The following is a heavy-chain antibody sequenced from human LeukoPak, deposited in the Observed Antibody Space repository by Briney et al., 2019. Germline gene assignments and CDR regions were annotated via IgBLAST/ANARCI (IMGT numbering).Heavy chain of an antibody. CDR1: GGSFSGYY. D-gene: IGHD6-13*01. CDR3: ARGGGAAAGT. V-gene: IGHV4-34*01. J-gene: IGHJ4*02. Sequence: PSETLSLACAVYGGSFSGYYWNWIRQPPGKGLEWIGEINPSGSTNYSPSLKSRVTISVDTSKNQFSLKLNSVTAADTAVYYCARGGGAAAGTWGQGTLVTVSS. CDR2: INPSGST.